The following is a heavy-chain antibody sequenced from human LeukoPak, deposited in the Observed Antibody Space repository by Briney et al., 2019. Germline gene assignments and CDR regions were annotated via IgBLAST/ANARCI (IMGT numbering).Heavy chain of an antibody. CDR2: MNPNSGKT. CDR1: GYTFTSYD. V-gene: IGHV1-8*01. J-gene: IGHJ4*02. Sequence: ASVKVSCKASGYTFTSYDINWVRQATGQGLEWMGWMNPNSGKTGYAQKFQGRVTMTRDTSISTAYMELSRLRSDDTAVYYCAREGYAVPAARRVADWGQGTLVTVSS. CDR3: AREGYAVPAARRVAD. D-gene: IGHD2-2*01.